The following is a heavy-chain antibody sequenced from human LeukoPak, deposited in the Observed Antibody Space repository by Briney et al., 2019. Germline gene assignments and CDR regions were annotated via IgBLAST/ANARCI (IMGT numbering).Heavy chain of an antibody. V-gene: IGHV3-23*01. CDR2: ITGSGGTT. CDR1: GFAFSNYG. J-gene: IGHJ4*02. CDR3: ARGYYYDSSTYPGDY. Sequence: GGSLRLSCAASGFAFSNYGMNWVRQAPGKGLEWVSGITGSGGTTYYADSVKGRFTISRDNAKNSLYLQMKSLRAEDTALYYCARGYYYDSSTYPGDYWGQGTLVTVSS. D-gene: IGHD3-22*01.